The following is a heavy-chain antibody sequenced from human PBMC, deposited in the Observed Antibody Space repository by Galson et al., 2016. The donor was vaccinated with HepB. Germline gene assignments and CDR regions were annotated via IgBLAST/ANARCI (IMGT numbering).Heavy chain of an antibody. CDR1: GFIFRSYA. D-gene: IGHD1-1*01. Sequence: SLRLSCADSGFIFRSYAMHWVRQAPGTGLEWLAVISNDGSNKYFADSVKGRFTISRDNSKNTLYLQMNSLRAEDTAVYYCARFIASPWNDYYYYGMDVWGKGTTVTVSS. V-gene: IGHV3-30-3*01. CDR2: ISNDGSNK. CDR3: ARFIASPWNDYYYYGMDV. J-gene: IGHJ6*04.